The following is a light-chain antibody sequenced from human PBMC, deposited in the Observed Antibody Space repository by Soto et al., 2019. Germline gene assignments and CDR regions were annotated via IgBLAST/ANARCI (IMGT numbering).Light chain of an antibody. CDR3: QQADSFPQT. CDR1: QGISTS. Sequence: DIQMTQSPSSVSASVGDGVTITCRASQGISTSLGWYQQKPGKAPKLLIYAASSLQSGVPSRFSGSGSGTDFTLTISSLQPEDFATYYCQQADSFPQTFGQGTKVDIK. CDR2: AAS. V-gene: IGKV1-12*01. J-gene: IGKJ1*01.